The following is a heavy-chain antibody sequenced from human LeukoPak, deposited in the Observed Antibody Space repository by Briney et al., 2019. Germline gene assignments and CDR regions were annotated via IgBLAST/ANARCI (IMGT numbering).Heavy chain of an antibody. J-gene: IGHJ5*02. CDR1: GGSISSYY. CDR2: IYYSGST. D-gene: IGHD2-15*01. V-gene: IGHV4-59*01. CDR3: ARTGCGGGSCYSGFDP. Sequence: SETLSLTCTVSGGSISSYYWSWIRQPPGKGLEWIGYIYYSGSTNYNPSLKSRVTISVDTSKNQFSLKLSSVTAADTAVYYCARTGCGGGSCYSGFDPWGQGTLVTVSS.